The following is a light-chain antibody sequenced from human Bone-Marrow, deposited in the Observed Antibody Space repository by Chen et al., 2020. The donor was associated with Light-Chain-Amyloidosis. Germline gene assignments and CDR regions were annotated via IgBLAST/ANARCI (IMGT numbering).Light chain of an antibody. CDR1: QTVGSF. CDR3: QQRSNWPPMYT. CDR2: DVS. V-gene: IGKV3-11*01. J-gene: IGKJ2*01. Sequence: EILLTQSPATLSLSLGERATLSCRASQTVGSFFAWYQQKPGQAPRLVIYDVSKRASGIPARFSGGESGTDFTLTISSLEPEDFAVYYCQQRSNWPPMYTFGQGTKLEIK.